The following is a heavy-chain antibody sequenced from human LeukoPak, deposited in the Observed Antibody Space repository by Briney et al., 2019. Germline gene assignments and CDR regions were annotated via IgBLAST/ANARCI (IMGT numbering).Heavy chain of an antibody. Sequence: SETLSLTCTVSGGSISSYYWSWIRQPPGKGLEWIGYIYYSGSTNYNPSLKSRVTISVDTSKNQFSLKLSSVTAADTAVYYCARLTYCSGGSCYPDYWGQGTLVTVSS. V-gene: IGHV4-59*08. CDR3: ARLTYCSGGSCYPDY. CDR1: GGSISSYY. J-gene: IGHJ4*02. D-gene: IGHD2-15*01. CDR2: IYYSGST.